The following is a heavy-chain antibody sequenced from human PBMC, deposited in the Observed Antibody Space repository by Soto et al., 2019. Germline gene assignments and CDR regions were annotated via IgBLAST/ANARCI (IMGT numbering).Heavy chain of an antibody. CDR2: INPADSDI. D-gene: IGHD3-16*01. CDR3: ARHQRDDASRKIDC. J-gene: IGHJ4*02. Sequence: GESLKIFCQGSGYSFTSNWIGWVRQMPGKGLEWMGIINPADSDIKYSPSFQGQVTISADKSIGTAYLQWSSLKASDTAMYYCARHQRDDASRKIDCWGQGTLVTVS. V-gene: IGHV5-51*01. CDR1: GYSFTSNW.